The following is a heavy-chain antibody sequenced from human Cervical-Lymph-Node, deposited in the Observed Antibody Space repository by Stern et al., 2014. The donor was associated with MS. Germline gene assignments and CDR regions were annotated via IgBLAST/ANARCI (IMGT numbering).Heavy chain of an antibody. CDR2: LIPMFGTA. D-gene: IGHD5-12*01. J-gene: IGHJ6*02. CDR3: ARDSDYENSYAMDV. V-gene: IGHV1-69*06. CDR1: GGTLSSHG. Sequence: QVQLVESGAEVKKPGSSVRVSCQASGGTLSSHGFSWVRQAPGQGLEWLGGLIPMFGTANYAQKFQGRVTLSADSSTSPVYMELSSLRSEDTAMYFCARDSDYENSYAMDVWGQGTTVTVSS.